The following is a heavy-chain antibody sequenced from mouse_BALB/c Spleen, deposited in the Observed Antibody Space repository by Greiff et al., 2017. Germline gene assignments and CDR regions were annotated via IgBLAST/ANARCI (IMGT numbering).Heavy chain of an antibody. CDR3: ASGDSSGYEFAY. V-gene: IGHV14-3*02. J-gene: IGHJ3*01. CDR1: GFNIKDTY. CDR2: IDPANGNT. D-gene: IGHD3-2*01. Sequence: VQLQQSGAELVKPGASVKLSCTASGFNIKDTYMHWVKQRPEQGLEWIGRIDPANGNTKYDPKFQGKATITADTSSNTAYLQLSSLTSEDTAVYYCASGDSSGYEFAYWGQGTLVTVSA.